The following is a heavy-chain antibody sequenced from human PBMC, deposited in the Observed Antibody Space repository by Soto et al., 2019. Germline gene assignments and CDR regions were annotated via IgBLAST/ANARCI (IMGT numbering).Heavy chain of an antibody. Sequence: GSVKVSFKASGYTFTGYYMHLVRQAPGQGLEWMGWINPNSGGTNYAQKFQGRVTMTRDTSISTAYMELSRLRSDDTAVYYCARDRYSSSWYNYYYGMDVWGQGTPVTVSS. J-gene: IGHJ6*01. V-gene: IGHV1-2*02. CDR1: GYTFTGYY. D-gene: IGHD6-13*01. CDR2: INPNSGGT. CDR3: ARDRYSSSWYNYYYGMDV.